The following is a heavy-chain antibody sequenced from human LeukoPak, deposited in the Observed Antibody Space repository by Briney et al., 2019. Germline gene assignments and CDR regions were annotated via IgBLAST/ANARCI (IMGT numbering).Heavy chain of an antibody. CDR2: IHTSGST. Sequence: SETLSLTCTVSGGSITSYYWTYIRQPAGKGLEWIGRIHTSGSTNYNPSLKGRVTMSLDTSKNQFSLNLSSVTAADTAMYYCAREFSGTTIAARVFDSWGQGTLVTVSS. D-gene: IGHD6-6*01. J-gene: IGHJ4*02. V-gene: IGHV4-4*07. CDR1: GGSITSYY. CDR3: AREFSGTTIAARVFDS.